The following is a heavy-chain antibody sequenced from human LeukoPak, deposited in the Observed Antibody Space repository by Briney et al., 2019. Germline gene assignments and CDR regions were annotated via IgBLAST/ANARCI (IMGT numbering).Heavy chain of an antibody. CDR2: IYYSGST. J-gene: IGHJ5*02. D-gene: IGHD2-21*02. V-gene: IGHV4-59*01. CDR3: AREVMVTAWYNWFDP. CDR1: GGSISSYY. Sequence: SETLSLTCTVSGGSISSYYWSWIRQPPGKGLEWIGYIYYSGSTNYNPSLKSRVTISVDTSKNQFSLKLSSVTAADTAVYYCAREVMVTAWYNWFDPWGQGTLVTVSS.